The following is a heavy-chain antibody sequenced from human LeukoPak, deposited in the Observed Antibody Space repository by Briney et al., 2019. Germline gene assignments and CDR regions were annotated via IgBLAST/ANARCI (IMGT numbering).Heavy chain of an antibody. V-gene: IGHV4-59*12. CDR3: ARDTPLATIAD. CDR1: GGSISSYY. CDR2: IYYSGST. Sequence: PSETLSLTCTVSGGSISSYYWSWLRQTPGKGLEWIGYIYYSGSTNYNPSLKSRVTISVDTSKNQFSLKLSSVTAADTAVYYCARDTPLATIADWGQGTLVTVSS. D-gene: IGHD5-24*01. J-gene: IGHJ4*02.